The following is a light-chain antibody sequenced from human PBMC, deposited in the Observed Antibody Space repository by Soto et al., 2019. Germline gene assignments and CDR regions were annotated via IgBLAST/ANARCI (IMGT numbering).Light chain of an antibody. CDR1: HTVANF. V-gene: IGKV3-11*01. CDR3: QQRGNWPPT. Sequence: DTVLIQSPATLSLSPGERATLSCRASHTVANFLAWYQHKAGQAPRLLIYDVSNRATGIPARFSGSGSGTDFTLTISSIEPDDFADDYCQQRGNWPPTFGGGTKVEIK. J-gene: IGKJ4*01. CDR2: DVS.